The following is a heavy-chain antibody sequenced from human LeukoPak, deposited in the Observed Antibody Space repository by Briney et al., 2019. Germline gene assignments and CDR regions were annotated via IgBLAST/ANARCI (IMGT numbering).Heavy chain of an antibody. D-gene: IGHD2-2*01. Sequence: SVKVSCKASGGTFSSYAISWVRQAPGQGLEWMGGIIPIFGTANYAQKFQGRVTITADESTSTAYMELSSLRSEDTAVYYCARREVVVVPAAPPDYYGMDVWGKGTTVTVS. CDR3: ARREVVVVPAAPPDYYGMDV. CDR2: IIPIFGTA. J-gene: IGHJ6*04. V-gene: IGHV1-69*13. CDR1: GGTFSSYA.